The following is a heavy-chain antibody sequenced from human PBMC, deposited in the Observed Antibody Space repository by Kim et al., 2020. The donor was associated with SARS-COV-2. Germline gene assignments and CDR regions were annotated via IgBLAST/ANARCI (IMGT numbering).Heavy chain of an antibody. V-gene: IGHV3-33*06. J-gene: IGHJ4*02. CDR1: GFTFSSYG. CDR3: AKLWGGPNYYYDSSGYSHLFLDY. Sequence: GGSLRLSCAASGFTFSSYGMHWVRQAPGKGLEWVAVIWYDGSNKYYADSVKGRFTISRDNSKNTLYLQMNSLRAEDTAVYYCAKLWGGPNYYYDSSGYSHLFLDYWGQGTLVTVSS. CDR2: IWYDGSNK. D-gene: IGHD3-22*01.